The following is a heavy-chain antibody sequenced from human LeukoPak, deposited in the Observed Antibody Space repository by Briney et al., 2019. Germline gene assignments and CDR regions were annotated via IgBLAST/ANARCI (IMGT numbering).Heavy chain of an antibody. CDR1: GGSLTSYY. CDR2: IYYSGST. CDR3: ARPYRSGWHGSFDY. V-gene: IGHV4-59*01. Sequence: SETLSLTCTVSGGSLTSYYWSWIRQPPGKGLEWIGNIYYSGSTNYNPSLKSRVTISVDTSKNQFSLKLSSVTAADTAVHFCARPYRSGWHGSFDYWGQGSLVTVSS. J-gene: IGHJ4*02. D-gene: IGHD6-19*01.